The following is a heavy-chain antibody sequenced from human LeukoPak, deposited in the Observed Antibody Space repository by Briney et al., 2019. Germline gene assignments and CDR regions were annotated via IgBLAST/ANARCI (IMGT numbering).Heavy chain of an antibody. CDR2: ISSSSSTI. J-gene: IGHJ3*02. CDR1: GFTFSSYS. V-gene: IGHV3-48*01. Sequence: PGGSLRLSCAASGFTFSSYSMNWVRQAPGKGLEWVSYISSSSSTIYYADSVKGRFTISRDNAKNSLYLQMNSLRAEDTAVYYCARDLVSALGTPAKQLDDAFDIWGQGTMVTVSS. CDR3: ARDLVSALGTPAKQLDDAFDI. D-gene: IGHD6-6*01.